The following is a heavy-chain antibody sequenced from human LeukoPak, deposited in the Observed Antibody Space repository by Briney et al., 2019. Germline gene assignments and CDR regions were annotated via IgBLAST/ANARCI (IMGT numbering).Heavy chain of an antibody. CDR3: AGDDGCTFGI. V-gene: IGHV3-7*01. D-gene: IGHD2-8*01. CDR2: IKQDGSEK. J-gene: IGHJ3*02. Sequence: PGGSLRLSCAASGFTFSTYWMSWLRPAPGKGLEWVANIKQDGSEKFYVDSVKGRFTVSIDKSKNSLYLQMNSLRADDTAVYYCAGDDGCTFGIWGRGTMVTVSS. CDR1: GFTFSTYW.